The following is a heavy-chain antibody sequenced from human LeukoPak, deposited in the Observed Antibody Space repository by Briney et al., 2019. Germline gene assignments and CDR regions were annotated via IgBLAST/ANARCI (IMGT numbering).Heavy chain of an antibody. J-gene: IGHJ4*02. Sequence: GGSLRLSCEVSGFTFSSYGMHWVRQTTGKGLEWVSGIGTTGDTHYPDSVKGRFTVSRENAKNSLYLQMNSLRAEDTAVYYCAKEAMTTVTRTRSFDYWGQGTLVTVSS. CDR1: GFTFSSYG. CDR3: AKEAMTTVTRTRSFDY. D-gene: IGHD4-17*01. V-gene: IGHV3-13*01. CDR2: IGTTGDT.